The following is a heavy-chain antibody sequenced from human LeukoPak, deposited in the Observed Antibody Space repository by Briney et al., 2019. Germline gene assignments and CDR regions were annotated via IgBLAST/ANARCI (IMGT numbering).Heavy chain of an antibody. CDR3: ARGEYYYDSSGYGRGRAFDI. Sequence: SETLSLTCTVSGGSIRSSYYYWGRIRQPPGRGLAWIGSIYDSGSTYYNPSLKSRVTISVDTSKNQFSLKLSSVTAADTAVYYCARGEYYYDSSGYGRGRAFDIWGQGTMVTVSS. J-gene: IGHJ3*02. V-gene: IGHV4-39*07. CDR1: GGSIRSSYYY. CDR2: IYDSGST. D-gene: IGHD3-22*01.